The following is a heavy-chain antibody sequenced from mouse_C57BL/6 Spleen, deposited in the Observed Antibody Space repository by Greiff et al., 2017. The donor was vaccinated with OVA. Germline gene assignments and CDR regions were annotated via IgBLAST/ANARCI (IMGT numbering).Heavy chain of an antibody. Sequence: EVQLQQSGPGLVKPSQSLSLTCSVTVYSITSGYYWNWIRQFPGNKLEWMGYIRYDGINNYNPSLKNRISIPRDTSKNQFFLQLNSVTTEDTATYYCASGGVYGSSYDYYAMDYWGQGTSVTVSS. V-gene: IGHV3-6*01. J-gene: IGHJ4*01. CDR3: ASGGVYGSSYDYYAMDY. CDR2: IRYDGIN. D-gene: IGHD1-1*01. CDR1: VYSITSGYY.